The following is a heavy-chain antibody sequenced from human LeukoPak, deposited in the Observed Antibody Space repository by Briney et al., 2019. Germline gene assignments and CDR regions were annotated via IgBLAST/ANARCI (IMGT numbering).Heavy chain of an antibody. CDR3: ARFSGSHPTSDAFDI. D-gene: IGHD1-26*01. V-gene: IGHV4-39*07. Sequence: SETLSLTCTVSGGSISSSSYYWGWIRQPPGKGLEWIGEINHSGSTNYNPSLKSRVTISVDTSKNQFSLKLSSVTAADTAVYYCARFSGSHPTSDAFDIWGQGTMVTVSS. CDR2: INHSGST. J-gene: IGHJ3*02. CDR1: GGSISSSSYY.